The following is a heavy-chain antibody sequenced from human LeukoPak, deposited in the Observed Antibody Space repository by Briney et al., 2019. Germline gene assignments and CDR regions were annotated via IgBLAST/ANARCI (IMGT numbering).Heavy chain of an antibody. CDR2: ISGSGGTT. CDR3: AKGGILGAKSSYFDL. D-gene: IGHD1-26*01. Sequence: GGSLRLSCAASGFSFSTYAMNWVRQAPGKGLEWVSIISGSGGTTYYTDSVKGRFAISRDNSKNTLYLQMNSLRAEDTAVYYCAKGGILGAKSSYFDLWGQGTLVTVSS. J-gene: IGHJ4*02. CDR1: GFSFSTYA. V-gene: IGHV3-23*01.